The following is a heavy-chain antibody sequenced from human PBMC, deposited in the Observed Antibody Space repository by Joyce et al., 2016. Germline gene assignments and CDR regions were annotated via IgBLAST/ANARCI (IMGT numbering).Heavy chain of an antibody. J-gene: IGHJ6*02. CDR1: GYSLRDLS. CDR2: LDPYGDET. Sequence: QVQLVQSGAEVKKPGASVKVSCRVSGYSLRDLSMHWVRQAPGKGLEWMGGLDPYGDETIYAQNFQGRVTMTEDTSTDTAYMERSSLRSEDTAIYYCATTSSIWSDFYGMDVWGQGTTVTVSS. D-gene: IGHD3-3*01. CDR3: ATTSSIWSDFYGMDV. V-gene: IGHV1-24*01.